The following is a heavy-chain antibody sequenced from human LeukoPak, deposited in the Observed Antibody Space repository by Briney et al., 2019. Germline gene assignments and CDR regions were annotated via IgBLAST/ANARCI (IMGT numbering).Heavy chain of an antibody. CDR2: INPSGGST. Sequence: GASVKVSCKASGYTFTSYYLYWARQAPGQGLEWMGVINPSGGSTTSAQKFQGRVTMTRDTSTSTVYMELRSLRSEDTAVYYCARGPGPADVGGGYCFDYWGQGTLVTVSS. V-gene: IGHV1-46*01. J-gene: IGHJ4*02. CDR3: ARGPGPADVGGGYCFDY. D-gene: IGHD2-21*01. CDR1: GYTFTSYY.